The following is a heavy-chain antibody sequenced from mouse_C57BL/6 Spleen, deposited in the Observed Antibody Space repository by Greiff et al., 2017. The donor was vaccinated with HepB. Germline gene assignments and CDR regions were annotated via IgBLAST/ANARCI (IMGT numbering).Heavy chain of an antibody. CDR1: GYTFTSYT. Sequence: QVQLQQSGAELARPGASVKMSCKASGYTFTSYTMHWVKQRPGQGLEWIGYINPSSGYTKYNQKFKDKATLTADISSSTAYMQLSSLTSEDSAVYYCASPYYYGSPYYAMDYWGQGTSVTVSS. CDR2: INPSSGYT. D-gene: IGHD1-1*01. V-gene: IGHV1-4*01. J-gene: IGHJ4*01. CDR3: ASPYYYGSPYYAMDY.